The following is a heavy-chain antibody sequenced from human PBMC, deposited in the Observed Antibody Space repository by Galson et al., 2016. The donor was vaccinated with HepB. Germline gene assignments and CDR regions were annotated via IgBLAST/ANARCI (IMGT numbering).Heavy chain of an antibody. D-gene: IGHD2/OR15-2a*01. V-gene: IGHV1-69*04. CDR2: VIPILGVT. Sequence: SVKVSCKASGGTFSTYGISWVRQAPGQGLEWMGRVIPILGVTTYAQKFQGRVTITADTSTSTGYMELSRLRFDDTAVFYCARDETFGPEYYYGMAVWGQGTTVTVSS. CDR1: GGTFSTYG. J-gene: IGHJ6*02. CDR3: ARDETFGPEYYYGMAV.